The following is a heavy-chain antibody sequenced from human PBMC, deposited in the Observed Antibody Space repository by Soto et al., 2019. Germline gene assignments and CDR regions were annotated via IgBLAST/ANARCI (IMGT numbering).Heavy chain of an antibody. J-gene: IGHJ4*02. CDR1: GFTFSSYA. CDR3: AKGSYGDYVLDY. CDR2: ISVSGGST. Sequence: GGSLRLSCAASGFTFSSYAMSWVRQAPGKGLEWVSSISVSGGSTYYADSVKGRFTISRDNSKNTLYLQMNSLRAEDTAIYFCAKGSYGDYVLDYWGQGTLVTVSS. V-gene: IGHV3-23*01. D-gene: IGHD4-17*01.